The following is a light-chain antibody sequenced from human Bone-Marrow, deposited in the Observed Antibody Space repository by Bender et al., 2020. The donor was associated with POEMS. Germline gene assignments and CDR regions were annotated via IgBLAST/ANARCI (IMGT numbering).Light chain of an antibody. CDR1: ALPDQF. J-gene: IGLJ2*01. CDR2: KDD. Sequence: SYELTQAPPVSVSPGQTARITCSGDALPDQFAYWYQQKTGEAPTLIIYKDDKRPSGIPGRFSGSTSGTTVTLIISGVQADDEADYYCQSADRTGSYQVFGGGTKLTVL. CDR3: QSADRTGSYQV. V-gene: IGLV3-25*03.